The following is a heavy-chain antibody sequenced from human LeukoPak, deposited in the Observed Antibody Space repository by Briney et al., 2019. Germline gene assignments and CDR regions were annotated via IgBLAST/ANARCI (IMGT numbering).Heavy chain of an antibody. Sequence: GGSLRLSCAASGFTFSSYGMHWVRQAPGKGLEWVAVIWYDGSNKYYADSVKGRFTISRDNSKNTLYLQMNSLRAEDTAVYYCARDSSYYDFWSGYYRAAQIDYWGQGTLATVSS. CDR3: ARDSSYYDFWSGYYRAAQIDY. CDR2: IWYDGSNK. CDR1: GFTFSSYG. J-gene: IGHJ4*02. D-gene: IGHD3-3*01. V-gene: IGHV3-33*01.